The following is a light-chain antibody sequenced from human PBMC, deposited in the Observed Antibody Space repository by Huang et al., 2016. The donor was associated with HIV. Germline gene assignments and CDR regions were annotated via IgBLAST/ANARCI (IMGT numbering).Light chain of an antibody. V-gene: IGKV3-11*01. CDR3: QQRSNWPLT. CDR2: DKS. Sequence: EIVLTQSPATLSLSPGERATLSCRASQSVSTSLAWYQQKPGQAPRLLIYDKSNRATGIPARFSGSGSGTDFTLTISSLEPEDFAVYYCQQRSNWPLTFGGGTKVEIK. CDR1: QSVSTS. J-gene: IGKJ4*01.